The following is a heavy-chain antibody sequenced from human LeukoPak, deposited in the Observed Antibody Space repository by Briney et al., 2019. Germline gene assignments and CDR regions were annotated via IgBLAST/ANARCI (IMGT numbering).Heavy chain of an antibody. CDR2: INHSGST. D-gene: IGHD2-15*01. V-gene: IGHV4-34*01. J-gene: IGHJ6*02. Sequence: SETLSLTCAVYGGSFSGYYWSWIRQPPGKGLEWIGEINHSGSTNYNPSLKSRVTISVDTSKNQFSLKLSSVTAADTAVYYCARGAVVVAATPYYYYGMDVWGQGTTVTVSS. CDR1: GGSFSGYY. CDR3: ARGAVVVAATPYYYYGMDV.